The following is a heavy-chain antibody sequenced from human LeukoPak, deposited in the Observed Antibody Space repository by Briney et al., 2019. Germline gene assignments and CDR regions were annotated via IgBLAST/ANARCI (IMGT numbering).Heavy chain of an antibody. CDR1: GYTFTGYY. CDR3: AGLSNSVGSIDY. D-gene: IGHD4-4*01. CDR2: INPNSGGT. Sequence: ASVKVSCKASGYTFTGYYMHWVRQAPGQGLEWMGWINPNSGGTNYAQKFQGRVTMTRDTSISTAYMELSRLRSDDTAVYYCAGLSNSVGSIDYWGQGTLVTVSS. J-gene: IGHJ4*02. V-gene: IGHV1-2*02.